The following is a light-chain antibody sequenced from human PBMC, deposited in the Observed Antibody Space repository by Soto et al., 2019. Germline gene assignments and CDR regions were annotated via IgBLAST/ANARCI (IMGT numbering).Light chain of an antibody. V-gene: IGKV3-20*01. J-gene: IGKJ5*01. CDR3: QQYGSLIT. Sequence: EIVLTQSPATLSLSPGERATLSCRASQSLTSSYLAWYQQKPGQAPRLLIHGATTRATGIPARFSGSGSGTDFTLTISRLEPEDFAVYYCQQYGSLITFGQGTRLEIK. CDR1: QSLTSSY. CDR2: GAT.